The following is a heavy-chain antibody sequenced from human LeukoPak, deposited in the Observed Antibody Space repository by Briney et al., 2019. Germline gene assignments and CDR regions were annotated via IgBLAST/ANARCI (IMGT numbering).Heavy chain of an antibody. CDR1: GFTFSSYV. J-gene: IGHJ3*02. Sequence: GGALRLSCAASGFTFSSYVMHWVRQARGKGLEWVAIISYDGNNKYYADSVKGRFTISRDNSKDTLFLQMNSLTTEDTAVYYCASTDSSGYYDQPNAFDIWGQGTMVTVSS. CDR3: ASTDSSGYYDQPNAFDI. D-gene: IGHD3-22*01. V-gene: IGHV3-30-3*01. CDR2: ISYDGNNK.